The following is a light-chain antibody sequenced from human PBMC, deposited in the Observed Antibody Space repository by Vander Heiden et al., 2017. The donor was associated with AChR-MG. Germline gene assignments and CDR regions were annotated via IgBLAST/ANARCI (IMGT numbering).Light chain of an antibody. V-gene: IGLV1-51*01. CDR2: DNN. J-gene: IGLJ1*01. CDR3: ATWDSGLTAVV. CDR1: NSNIGINY. Sequence: QTVLTQPPSVSAAAGQRATIACAGSNSNIGINYVSWYHQVPGTAPKLLIYDNNKRPSGIPDRFSGSKSGTSATLGITGLQTGDEADYYCATWDSGLTAVVFGTGTKVSVL.